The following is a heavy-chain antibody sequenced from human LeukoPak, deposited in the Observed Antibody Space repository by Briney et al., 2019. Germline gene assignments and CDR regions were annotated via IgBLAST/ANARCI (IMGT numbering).Heavy chain of an antibody. D-gene: IGHD3-9*01. CDR2: IYYSGST. Sequence: SETLSLTCTVSGGSISSGGYFWSWIRQPPGKGLEWIGYIYYSGSTNYNPSLKSRVTISVDTSKNQFSLKLSSVTAADTAVYYCARVDILTGYSPHDYWGQGTLVTVSS. V-gene: IGHV4-61*08. CDR1: GGSISSGGYF. CDR3: ARVDILTGYSPHDY. J-gene: IGHJ4*02.